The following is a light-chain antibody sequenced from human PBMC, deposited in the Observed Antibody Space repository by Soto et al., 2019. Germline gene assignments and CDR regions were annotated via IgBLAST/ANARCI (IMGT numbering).Light chain of an antibody. CDR3: CSYAGSSTPSXV. Sequence: QSVLTQPASVSGSPGQSITISCTGTSSDVGSYNLVSWYQQHPGKAPKLMIYEVSKRPSGVSNRFPGSKSGNTASLTISGLQAEDEADYYCCSYAGSSTPSXVXGTGTKVTVL. J-gene: IGLJ1*01. CDR1: SSDVGSYNL. CDR2: EVS. V-gene: IGLV2-23*02.